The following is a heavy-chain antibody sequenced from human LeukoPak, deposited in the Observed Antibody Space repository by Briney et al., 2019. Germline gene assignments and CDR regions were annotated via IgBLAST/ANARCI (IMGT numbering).Heavy chain of an antibody. J-gene: IGHJ5*02. D-gene: IGHD3-22*01. V-gene: IGHV4-59*01. CDR3: ARVGPLTRMFDP. CDR1: GGSIRSYY. CDR2: IYYSGST. Sequence: SETLSLTRTVSGGSIRSYYWSWIRQPPGKGLEWIGYIYYSGSTNYNPSLKSRVSISVDTSNNQFSLKLISVTAADTAVYYCARVGPLTRMFDPWGQGTLVTVSS.